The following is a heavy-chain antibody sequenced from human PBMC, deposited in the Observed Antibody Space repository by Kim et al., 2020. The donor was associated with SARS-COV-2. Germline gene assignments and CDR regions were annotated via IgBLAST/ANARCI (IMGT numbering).Heavy chain of an antibody. CDR3: ARRRSGGVGWFDP. Sequence: YNPSLKSRVTISVDTSKNQFSLKLSSVTAADTAVYYCARRRSGGVGWFDPWGQGTLVTVSS. J-gene: IGHJ5*02. V-gene: IGHV4-59*08. D-gene: IGHD3-10*01.